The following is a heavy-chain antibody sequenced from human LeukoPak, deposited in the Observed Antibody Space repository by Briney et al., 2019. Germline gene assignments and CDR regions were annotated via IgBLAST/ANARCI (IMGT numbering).Heavy chain of an antibody. V-gene: IGHV1-69*04. CDR1: GGTFSSYA. CDR3: ARVKKRGYSSGGGFDP. Sequence: SVKVSCKASGGTFSSYAISWVRQAPGQGLEWMGRIIPILGIANYAQKFQGRVTITADKSTSTAYMELSSLRSEDTAVYYCARVKKRGYSSGGGFDPWGQGTLVTVSS. D-gene: IGHD6-19*01. J-gene: IGHJ5*02. CDR2: IIPILGIA.